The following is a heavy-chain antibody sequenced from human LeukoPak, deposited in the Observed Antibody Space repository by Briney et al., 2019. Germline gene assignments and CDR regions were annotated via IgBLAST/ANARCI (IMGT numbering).Heavy chain of an antibody. V-gene: IGHV1-24*01. CDR3: ATAMRGRPEYYYGSGSYWMGPDY. CDR2: FDPEDGET. D-gene: IGHD3-10*01. CDR1: GYTLTELS. Sequence: GASVKVSCKVSGYTLTELSMHWVRQAPGKGLEWMGGFDPEDGETIYAQKFQGRVTMTEDTSTDTAYMELSSLRSEDTAVYYCATAMRGRPEYYYGSGSYWMGPDYWGQGTLVTVSS. J-gene: IGHJ4*02.